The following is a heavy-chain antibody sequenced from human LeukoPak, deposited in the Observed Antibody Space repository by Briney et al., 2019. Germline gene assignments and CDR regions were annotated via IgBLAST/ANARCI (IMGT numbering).Heavy chain of an antibody. CDR2: IYSGGST. CDR3: ARGQRGCSYVVTYAFDI. V-gene: IGHV3-53*04. CDR1: GFTVSSNY. J-gene: IGHJ3*02. D-gene: IGHD5-18*01. Sequence: QPGGSLRLSCAASGFTVSSNYMSWVRQAPGKGLEWVSVIYSGGSTYYADSVKGRFTISRHNSKNTLYLQMNSLRAEDTAVYYCARGQRGCSYVVTYAFDIWGEGTMVTVSS.